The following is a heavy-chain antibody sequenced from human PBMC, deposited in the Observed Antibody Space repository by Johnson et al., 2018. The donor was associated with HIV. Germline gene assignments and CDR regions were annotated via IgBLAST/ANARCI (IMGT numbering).Heavy chain of an antibody. CDR1: GFTFNNAG. J-gene: IGHJ3*02. CDR2: IKWNTDGVTT. V-gene: IGHV3-15*01. CDR3: TTGDLCNGYYFDGAFDI. Sequence: MQLVESGGGLVKPGGSLRLSCAASGFTFNNAGMSWVRQAPGKGLEWVGRIKWNTDGVTTDYAAPVKGRFNISRDDSKNTLYLKMNSLKPEDTAGSYGTTGDLCNGYYFDGAFDIWGQGTMVTVSS. D-gene: IGHD3-22*01.